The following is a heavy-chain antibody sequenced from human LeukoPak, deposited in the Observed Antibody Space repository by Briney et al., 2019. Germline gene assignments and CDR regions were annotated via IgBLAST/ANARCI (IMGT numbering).Heavy chain of an antibody. D-gene: IGHD3-22*01. V-gene: IGHV4-34*01. CDR1: GGSFSGYY. CDR2: INHSGST. CDR3: ARGAKFYYDSSGYYYYFDY. J-gene: IGHJ4*02. Sequence: SETLSLTCAVYGGSFSGYYWSWIRQPPGKGLEWIGEINHSGSTNYNPSLKSRVTISVDTSKNQFSLKLSSVTAADTAVYNCARGAKFYYDSSGYYYYFDYWGQGTLVAVSS.